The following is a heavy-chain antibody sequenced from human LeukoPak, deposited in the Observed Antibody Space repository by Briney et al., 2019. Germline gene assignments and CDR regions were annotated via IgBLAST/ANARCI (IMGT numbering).Heavy chain of an antibody. V-gene: IGHV3-23*01. D-gene: IGHD6-13*01. Sequence: GGSLRLSCAASGFTFSSYAMSWVRQAPGKGLEWVSAISGSGGSTYYADSVKGRFTISRDNSKNTLYLQMNSLRAEDTALYYCAKDVSSHTGAFDYWGQGTLVTVSS. J-gene: IGHJ4*02. CDR3: AKDVSSHTGAFDY. CDR1: GFTFSSYA. CDR2: ISGSGGST.